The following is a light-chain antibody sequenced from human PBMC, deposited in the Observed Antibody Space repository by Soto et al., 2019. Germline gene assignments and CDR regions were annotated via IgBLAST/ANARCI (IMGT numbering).Light chain of an antibody. CDR1: QDISHN. Sequence: DIQMTQSPSSLSASVGDRVTITCQASQDISHNVNWYQQKPGKAPNLLIFDASKLEAGVPSRFTGSGSGTHFSFTISSRQPEDTATYYCQHYDTLPPTFGGGTKVEIK. CDR3: QHYDTLPPT. CDR2: DAS. V-gene: IGKV1-33*01. J-gene: IGKJ4*01.